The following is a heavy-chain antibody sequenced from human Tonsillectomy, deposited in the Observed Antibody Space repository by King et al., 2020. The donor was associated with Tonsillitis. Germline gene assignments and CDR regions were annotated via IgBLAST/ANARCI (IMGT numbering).Heavy chain of an antibody. V-gene: IGHV3-30*18. J-gene: IGHJ4*02. Sequence: VQLVESGGGVVQPGRSLRLSCAASGFTFSSYGMHWVRQAPGKGLEWVAVISYDGSNKYYADSVKGRFTISRDNSKNTLYLQMNSLRAEDTAVYYCAKDPNRYSGGRRYFDYWGQGTLVTVSS. CDR2: ISYDGSNK. CDR3: AKDPNRYSGGRRYFDY. CDR1: GFTFSSYG. D-gene: IGHD6-19*01.